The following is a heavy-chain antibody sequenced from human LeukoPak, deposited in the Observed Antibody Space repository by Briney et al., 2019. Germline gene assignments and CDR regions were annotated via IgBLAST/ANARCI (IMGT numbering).Heavy chain of an antibody. V-gene: IGHV1-2*02. CDR2: INPNSGGT. Sequence: ASVKVSCKASGYTFTGYYMHWVRQAPGQGLEWMRWINPNSGGTNYAQKFQGRVTMTRDTSISTAYMELSRLRSDDTAVYYCARRGSSWYYFDYWGQGTLVTVSS. CDR3: ARRGSSWYYFDY. CDR1: GYTFTGYY. D-gene: IGHD6-13*01. J-gene: IGHJ4*02.